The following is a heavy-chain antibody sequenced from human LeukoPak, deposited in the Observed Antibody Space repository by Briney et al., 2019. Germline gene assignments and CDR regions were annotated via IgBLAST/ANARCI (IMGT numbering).Heavy chain of an antibody. CDR3: AKGNYGDYAFDY. D-gene: IGHD4-17*01. CDR1: GFTFDDYA. J-gene: IGHJ4*02. CDR2: ISWNSGSI. V-gene: IGHV3-9*01. Sequence: PGGSLRLSCAASGFTFDDYAMHWVRQAPGKGLEWVSGISWNSGSIGYADSVKGRFTISRDNAKNSLYLQMNSLRAEDTALYYCAKGNYGDYAFDYWGQGTLVTVSS.